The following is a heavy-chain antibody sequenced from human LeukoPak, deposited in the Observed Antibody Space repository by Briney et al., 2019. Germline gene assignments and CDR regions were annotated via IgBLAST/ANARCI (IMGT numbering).Heavy chain of an antibody. CDR3: ARDSSDFSSRDSHYYYYMDA. Sequence: GGSLRLSCATSGFTFSSYGIHLVRQAPGKGLEGVAVIPYDGSNKYYADSVKGRFTISRDNSKNKLYLQMKSLAVDDTSVYYCARDSSDFSSRDSHYYYYMDAWGNGTTVTVSS. J-gene: IGHJ6*03. CDR2: IPYDGSNK. V-gene: IGHV3-30*19. D-gene: IGHD3-3*01. CDR1: GFTFSSYG.